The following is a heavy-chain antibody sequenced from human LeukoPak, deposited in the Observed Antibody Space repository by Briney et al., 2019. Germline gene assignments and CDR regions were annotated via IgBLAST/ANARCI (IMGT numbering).Heavy chain of an antibody. J-gene: IGHJ3*02. V-gene: IGHV1-69*13. CDR3: ARAPYIVGATRSAFDI. D-gene: IGHD1-26*01. Sequence: SVKVSCKASGGTFSSYAISWVRQAPGQGREWMGGIIPIFGTANYAQKFQGRVTITADESTSTAYMELSSLRSEDTAVYYCARAPYIVGATRSAFDIWGQGTMVTVSS. CDR2: IIPIFGTA. CDR1: GGTFSSYA.